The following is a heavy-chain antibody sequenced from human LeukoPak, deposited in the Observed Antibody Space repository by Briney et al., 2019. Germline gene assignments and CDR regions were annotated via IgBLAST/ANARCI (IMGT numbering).Heavy chain of an antibody. V-gene: IGHV1-18*01. CDR1: GYTFANIG. Sequence: ASVKVSCKASGYTFANIGITWVRHAPGQGLEWMGWISVYNGNTNYAQNLQGRVTLTTDTSTSTAYMELRSLRSDDTALYYCARTCSSSSCYMVHWGQGTLVTVSS. CDR3: ARTCSSSSCYMVH. CDR2: ISVYNGNT. D-gene: IGHD2-2*02. J-gene: IGHJ4*02.